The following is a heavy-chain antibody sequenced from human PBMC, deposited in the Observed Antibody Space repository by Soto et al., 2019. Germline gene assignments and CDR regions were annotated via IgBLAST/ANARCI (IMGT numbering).Heavy chain of an antibody. CDR1: GYTFTDYD. CDR3: ARVAVAARPRWYNWFDP. D-gene: IGHD2-15*01. CDR2: MNPNSVET. V-gene: IGHV1-8*01. Sequence: QEQLVQSGAEVKKPGASVKVSCKTSGYTFTDYDINWVRQATGQGLEWSGWMNPNSVETGYAQKFQGRGTMTRSTSLSTAYLELSSLRSEDTAVYYCARVAVAARPRWYNWFDPWGQGTLVTVSS. J-gene: IGHJ5*02.